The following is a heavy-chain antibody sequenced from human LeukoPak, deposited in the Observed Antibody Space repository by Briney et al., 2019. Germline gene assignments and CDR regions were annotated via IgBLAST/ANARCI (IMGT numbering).Heavy chain of an antibody. V-gene: IGHV6-1*01. CDR2: TYYRSKWNN. J-gene: IGHJ3*01. CDR3: ARGKYSGFDL. Sequence: SQTLSLACAISGDSVSTNSVAWNWIRQSPSRGLEWLGRTYYRSKWNNDYAVSVKSRITINPDTSKNQFSLQLNSVTPDDTALYYCARGKYSGFDLWGQGTMVTVSS. D-gene: IGHD2-15*01. CDR1: GDSVSTNSVA.